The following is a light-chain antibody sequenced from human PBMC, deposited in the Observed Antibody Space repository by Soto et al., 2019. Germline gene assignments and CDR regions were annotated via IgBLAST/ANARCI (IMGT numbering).Light chain of an antibody. V-gene: IGLV2-14*01. Sequence: ALTQPASVSGSPGQSITISCTGTSSDVGGYNFVSWYQQHPGKAPKLMIYEVSNRPSGVSNRFSGSKSGNTASLTISGLQAEDEADYYCSSYTSSSTLVVFGGGTKLTVL. CDR3: SSYTSSSTLVV. CDR1: SSDVGGYNF. J-gene: IGLJ2*01. CDR2: EVS.